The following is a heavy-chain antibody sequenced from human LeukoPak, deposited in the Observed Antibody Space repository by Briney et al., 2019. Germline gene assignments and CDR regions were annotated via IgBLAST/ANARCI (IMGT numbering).Heavy chain of an antibody. CDR3: AKGGNVEPWTQLHLEH. Sequence: GGSLRPSCVASGFTFSNYGMSWVRQAPGKGLEWVSAISGSGDKTHHADSVRGRFTISRDNSKNTLYLQMNSLRADDTAVYFCAKGGNVEPWTQLHLEHWGQGTLVTVSS. CDR1: GFTFSNYG. V-gene: IGHV3-23*01. J-gene: IGHJ4*02. CDR2: ISGSGDKT. D-gene: IGHD5-24*01.